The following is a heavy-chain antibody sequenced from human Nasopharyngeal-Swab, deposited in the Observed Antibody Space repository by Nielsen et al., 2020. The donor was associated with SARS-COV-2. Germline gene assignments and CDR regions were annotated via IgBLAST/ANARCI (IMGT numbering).Heavy chain of an antibody. J-gene: IGHJ5*02. V-gene: IGHV4-30-2*01. D-gene: IGHD3-22*01. CDR3: AREKYYYDSSGYYRWFDP. CDR1: GGSISSGGYS. CDR2: IYHSGST. Sequence: LRLSCAVSGGSISSGGYSWSWIRQPPGKGLEWIGYIYHSGSTYYNPSLKSRVTISVDRSKNQFPLKLSSVTAADTAVYYCAREKYYYDSSGYYRWFDPWGQGTLVTVSS.